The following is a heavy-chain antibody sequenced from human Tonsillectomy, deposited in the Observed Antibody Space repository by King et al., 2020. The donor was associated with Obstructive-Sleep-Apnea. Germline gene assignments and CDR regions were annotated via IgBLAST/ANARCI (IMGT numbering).Heavy chain of an antibody. CDR3: ARDSYYYYGSGIYGYYFGMDV. CDR2: ISYDGTNE. J-gene: IGHJ6*02. Sequence: VQLVESGGGVVQPGRSLRLSCAASGFPFSNYAVHWVRQAPGKGLEWRAVISYDGTNEFYADSVKGGFTISRDNSKNTLCLQMNSLRAEDTAVYYCARDSYYYYGSGIYGYYFGMDVWGQGTTVTVSS. CDR1: GFPFSNYA. D-gene: IGHD3-10*01. V-gene: IGHV3-30*04.